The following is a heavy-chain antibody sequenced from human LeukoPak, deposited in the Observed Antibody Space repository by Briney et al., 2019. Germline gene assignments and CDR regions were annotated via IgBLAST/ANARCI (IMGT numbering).Heavy chain of an antibody. CDR3: ARVGVSNYPYNWFDP. J-gene: IGHJ5*02. D-gene: IGHD4-11*01. CDR1: GYTFTSYY. V-gene: IGHV1-46*01. Sequence: ASVKVSCKASGYTFTSYYMHWVRQAPGQGLEWMGIINPSGGSTSYAQKFQGRVTMTRDTSTSTVYMELSSLRSEEPAVYYCARVGVSNYPYNWFDPWGQGTLVTVSS. CDR2: INPSGGST.